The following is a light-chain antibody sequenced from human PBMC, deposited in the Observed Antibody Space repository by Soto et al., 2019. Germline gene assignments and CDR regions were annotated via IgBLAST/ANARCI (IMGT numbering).Light chain of an antibody. V-gene: IGLV2-14*03. CDR3: SSYTSSGTLVV. J-gene: IGLJ3*02. CDR1: SSDVGNYNY. Sequence: QSALTQPASVSGSPGQSITISCTGTSSDVGNYNYVSWYQHHPGKAPKLMIYDVGNRPSGVSNRFSGSKSGNTASLTISGLQTEDEADYYCSSYTSSGTLVVFGGGTQLTVL. CDR2: DVG.